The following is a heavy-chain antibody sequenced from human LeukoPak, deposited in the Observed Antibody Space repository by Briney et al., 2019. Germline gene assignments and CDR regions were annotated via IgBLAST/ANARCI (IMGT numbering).Heavy chain of an antibody. D-gene: IGHD2-2*01. CDR1: GGSISSGDYY. Sequence: SETLSLTCTVSGGSISSGDYYWSWIRQHPGKGLEWIGYIYYSGSTYYNPSLKSRVTISVDTSKNQFSLKLSSVTAADTAVYYCARLGCSSTSCSLLDYWGQGTLVTVSS. CDR2: IYYSGST. J-gene: IGHJ4*02. CDR3: ARLGCSSTSCSLLDY. V-gene: IGHV4-31*03.